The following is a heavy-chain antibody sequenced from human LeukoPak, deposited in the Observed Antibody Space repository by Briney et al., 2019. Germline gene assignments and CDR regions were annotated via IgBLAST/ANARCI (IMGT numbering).Heavy chain of an antibody. Sequence: PGGSLRLSCVASGFTFSSYTMSWVRQAPGKGLEWVSAISGSGGSTYYADSVKGRFTISRDNSKNTLFLQMNSLRAEDTAVYYCAKDVALEDSFDYWGQGALVTVSS. CDR3: AKDVALEDSFDY. D-gene: IGHD2-21*01. CDR1: GFTFSSYT. V-gene: IGHV3-23*01. J-gene: IGHJ4*02. CDR2: ISGSGGST.